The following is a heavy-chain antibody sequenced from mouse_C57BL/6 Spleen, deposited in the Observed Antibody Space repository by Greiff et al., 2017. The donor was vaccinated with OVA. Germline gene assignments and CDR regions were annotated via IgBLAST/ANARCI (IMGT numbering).Heavy chain of an antibody. J-gene: IGHJ4*01. Sequence: VQLQQSGAELARPGASVKLSCEASGYTFTSYGISWVKQRTGQGLEWIGEIYPRSGNTYYNDKFKGKATLTADKSSSTAYMALRSLTSEDSAVYFCGRSSSGYDSMDYWGQGTSVTVSS. CDR2: IYPRSGNT. D-gene: IGHD3-2*02. CDR1: GYTFTSYG. V-gene: IGHV1-81*01. CDR3: GRSSSGYDSMDY.